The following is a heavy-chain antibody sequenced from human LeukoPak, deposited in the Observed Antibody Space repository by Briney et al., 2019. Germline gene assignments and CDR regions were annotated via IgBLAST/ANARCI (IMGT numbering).Heavy chain of an antibody. CDR2: ITFSGLGL. J-gene: IGHJ5*02. CDR3: ATDGSGWSRSS. Sequence: GGSLRLSCAASGFTFSSAGMTWVRQAPGKGLEWVSTITFSGLGLYYADSVKGRLTISRDNSKNMVYLQMNSLRAEDTAIYYWATDGSGWSRSSWGQGTLVTVSS. CDR1: GFTFSSAG. D-gene: IGHD6-19*01. V-gene: IGHV3-23*01.